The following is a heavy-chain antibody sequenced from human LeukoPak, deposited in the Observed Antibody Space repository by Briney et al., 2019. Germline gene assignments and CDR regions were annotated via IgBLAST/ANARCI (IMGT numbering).Heavy chain of an antibody. D-gene: IGHD6-13*01. CDR1: GFTFSSYA. V-gene: IGHV3-23*01. CDR3: AKAVAAAGYHFYGMDV. CDR2: ISGSGGST. J-gene: IGHJ6*02. Sequence: GGSLRLSCAASGFTFSSYAMSWVRQAPGKGLEWVSAISGSGGSTYYADSVKGRFTISRDNSKNTLYLQMNSLRGEDTAVYYCAKAVAAAGYHFYGMDVWGQGTTVTVSS.